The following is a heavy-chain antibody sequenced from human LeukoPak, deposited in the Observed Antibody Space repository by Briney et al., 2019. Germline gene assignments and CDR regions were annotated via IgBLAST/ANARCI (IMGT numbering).Heavy chain of an antibody. D-gene: IGHD3-10*01. CDR3: ARRPGYYYGSGSYQRSFDY. J-gene: IGHJ4*02. CDR1: GGSFGGYY. CDR2: INHSGST. V-gene: IGHV4-34*01. Sequence: SETLSLTCAVYGGSFGGYYWSWIRQPPGKGLEWIGEINHSGSTNYNPSLKSRVTISVDTSKNQFSLKLSSVTAADTAVYYCARRPGYYYGSGSYQRSFDYWGQGTLVTVSS.